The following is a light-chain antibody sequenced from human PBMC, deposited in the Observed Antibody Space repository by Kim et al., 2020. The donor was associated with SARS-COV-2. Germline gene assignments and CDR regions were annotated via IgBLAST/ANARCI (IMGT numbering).Light chain of an antibody. Sequence: PGQSITISCTGTSSDIGFYDFVSWYQQHPGKAPKLMIYEVNKRPSGVSNRFSGSKSGNTASLTISGLQDEDEADYYCCSYAGRSLVFGGGTQLTVL. J-gene: IGLJ3*02. CDR2: EVN. V-gene: IGLV2-23*02. CDR3: CSYAGRSLV. CDR1: SSDIGFYDF.